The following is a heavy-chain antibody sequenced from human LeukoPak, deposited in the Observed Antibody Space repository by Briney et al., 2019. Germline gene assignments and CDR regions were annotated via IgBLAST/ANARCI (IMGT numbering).Heavy chain of an antibody. D-gene: IGHD3-10*01. CDR3: ARDLKILWFGESTPYYFDY. V-gene: IGHV3-21*01. CDR2: ISSSSSYI. CDR1: GFTFSSYS. Sequence: GGSLRLSCAASGFTFSSYSMNWVRQAPGKGLEWVSSISSSSSYIYYADSVKGRFTISRYNAKNSLYLQMNSLRAEDTAVYYCARDLKILWFGESTPYYFDYWGQGTLVTVSS. J-gene: IGHJ4*02.